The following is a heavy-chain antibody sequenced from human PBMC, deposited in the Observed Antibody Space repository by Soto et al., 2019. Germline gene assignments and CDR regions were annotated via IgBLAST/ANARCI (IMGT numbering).Heavy chain of an antibody. J-gene: IGHJ4*02. D-gene: IGHD2-2*01. CDR3: ATRVLGQIIVPPAAMPFDY. CDR2: IRNAGSNE. Sequence: QVRLVESGGGVVQPGGSLRISCAASGFTFSTYDMHWVRQAPGKGLEWVAVIRNAGSNEYYRDSVKGRFTISRDNSKDTLYLQMSSLRAEDTAVYYCATRVLGQIIVPPAAMPFDYWGQGTLVTVSS. CDR1: GFTFSTYD. V-gene: IGHV3-30*02.